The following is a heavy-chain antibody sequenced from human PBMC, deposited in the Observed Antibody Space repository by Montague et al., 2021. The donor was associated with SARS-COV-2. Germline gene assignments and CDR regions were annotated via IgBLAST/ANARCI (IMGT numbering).Heavy chain of an antibody. Sequence: SETLSLTCTVSGGSISSTSYYWGWVRQPPGKGLDWIGSIYHSGSAYYNPSLKSRVTISIDTSKNQFSLKLSSVTAADTAVYYCARVPDSGTYWSGGYWGQGTLVTVSS. D-gene: IGHD1-26*01. V-gene: IGHV4-39*07. CDR3: ARVPDSGTYWSGGY. J-gene: IGHJ4*02. CDR1: GGSISSTSYY. CDR2: IYHSGSA.